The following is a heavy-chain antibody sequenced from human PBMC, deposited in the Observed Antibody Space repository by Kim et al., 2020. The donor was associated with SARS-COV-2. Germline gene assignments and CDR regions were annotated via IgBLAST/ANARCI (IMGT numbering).Heavy chain of an antibody. CDR2: ISWNSGSI. D-gene: IGHD2-2*01. J-gene: IGHJ4*02. V-gene: IGHV3-9*01. Sequence: GGSLRLSCAASGFTFDDYAMHWVRQAPGKGLEWVSGISWNSGSIGYADSVKGRFTISRDNAKNSLYLQMNSLRAEDTALYYCAKDMGLNVVGGFDYWGQGTLVTVSS. CDR3: AKDMGLNVVGGFDY. CDR1: GFTFDDYA.